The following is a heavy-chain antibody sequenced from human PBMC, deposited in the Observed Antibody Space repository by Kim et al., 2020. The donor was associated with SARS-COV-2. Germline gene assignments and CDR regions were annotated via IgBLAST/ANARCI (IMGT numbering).Heavy chain of an antibody. CDR2: IGTAGDT. CDR3: ARSIAAAGTIGMDV. Sequence: GGSLRLSCAASGFTFSSYDMHWVRQATGKGLEWVSAIGTAGDTYYPGSVKGRFTISRENAKNSLYLQMNSLRAGDTAVYYCARSIAAAGTIGMDVWGQGTTVTVSS. D-gene: IGHD6-13*01. CDR1: GFTFSSYD. J-gene: IGHJ6*02. V-gene: IGHV3-13*01.